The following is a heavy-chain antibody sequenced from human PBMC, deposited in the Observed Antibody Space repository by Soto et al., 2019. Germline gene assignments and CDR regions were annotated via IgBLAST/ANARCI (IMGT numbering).Heavy chain of an antibody. CDR3: ARLFVDTAMVHAFDI. D-gene: IGHD5-18*01. CDR2: ISAYNGNT. Sequence: ASVKVSCKASGYTFTSYGISWVRQAPGQGLEWMGWISAYNGNTNYAQKLQVRVTMTTDTSTSTAYMELRSLISEDTAVYYCARLFVDTAMVHAFDIWGQGTMVTVSS. CDR1: GYTFTSYG. V-gene: IGHV1-18*01. J-gene: IGHJ3*02.